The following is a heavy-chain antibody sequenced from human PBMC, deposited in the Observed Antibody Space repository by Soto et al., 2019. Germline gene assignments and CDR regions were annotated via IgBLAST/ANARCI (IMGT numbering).Heavy chain of an antibody. Sequence: GGSLRLSCAASGFSFSTYAMNWVRQAPGKGLEWVSTISGSGHSTHYADPVKGRFTISRDNSKNTVYLQMNSLRAEDTAVYYCAKGPIIVVVAALGRFDPWGQGALVTVSS. CDR2: ISGSGHST. D-gene: IGHD2-15*01. V-gene: IGHV3-23*01. J-gene: IGHJ5*02. CDR3: AKGPIIVVVAALGRFDP. CDR1: GFSFSTYA.